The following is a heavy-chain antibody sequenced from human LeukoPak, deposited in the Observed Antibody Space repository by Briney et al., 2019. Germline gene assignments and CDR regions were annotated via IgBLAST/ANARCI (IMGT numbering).Heavy chain of an antibody. D-gene: IGHD2-2*01. CDR2: INPNSGGT. Sequence: ASVKVSCKASGYTFTGYYMHWVRQAPGQGLEWMGWINPNSGGTNYAQKFQGRVTRTRDTSISTAYMELSRLRSDDTAVYYCARDGSEDIVVVPANYYYYGMDVWGQGTTVTVSS. V-gene: IGHV1-2*02. CDR3: ARDGSEDIVVVPANYYYYGMDV. CDR1: GYTFTGYY. J-gene: IGHJ6*02.